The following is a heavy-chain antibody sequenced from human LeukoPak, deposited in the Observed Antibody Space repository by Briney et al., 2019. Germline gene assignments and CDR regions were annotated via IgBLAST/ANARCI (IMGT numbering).Heavy chain of an antibody. CDR1: GGSISSGSYY. CDR2: IYTSGST. D-gene: IGHD3-3*01. Sequence: SETLSLTCTVSGGSISSGSYYWSWIRQPAGKGLEWIGRIYTSGSTNYNPSLKSRVTISVDTSKNQFSLKLSSVTAADTAVYYCARDLGMGFDPWGQGTLVTVSS. CDR3: ARDLGMGFDP. V-gene: IGHV4-61*02. J-gene: IGHJ5*02.